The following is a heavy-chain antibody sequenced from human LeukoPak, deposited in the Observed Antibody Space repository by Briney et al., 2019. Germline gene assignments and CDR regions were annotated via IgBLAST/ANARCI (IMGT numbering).Heavy chain of an antibody. J-gene: IGHJ4*02. V-gene: IGHV3-43*02. CDR2: ISGDGGST. CDR1: GFTFDDYA. CDR3: AKDMAGEYCSSTSCYEGPFDY. Sequence: GGSLRLSCAASGFTFDDYAMHWVRHAPGKGLEWVSLISGDGGSTYYADSVKGRFTISRDNSKNSLYLQMNSLSTEDTALYYCAKDMAGEYCSSTSCYEGPFDYWGQGTLVTVSS. D-gene: IGHD2-2*01.